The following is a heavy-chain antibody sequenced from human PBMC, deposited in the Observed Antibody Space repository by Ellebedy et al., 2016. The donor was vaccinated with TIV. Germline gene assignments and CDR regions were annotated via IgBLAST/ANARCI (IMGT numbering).Heavy chain of an antibody. V-gene: IGHV3-53*01. Sequence: GESLKISXAASGFTFSSYWMHWVRQAPGKGLEWVSVIYSGGDTYYADSVKGRFTISRDNSKNTLYLQMNSLRAEDTAVYYCAREGGYCSGDACYSAYIDYWGQGTLVTVSS. D-gene: IGHD2-15*01. J-gene: IGHJ4*02. CDR2: IYSGGDT. CDR3: AREGGYCSGDACYSAYIDY. CDR1: GFTFSSYW.